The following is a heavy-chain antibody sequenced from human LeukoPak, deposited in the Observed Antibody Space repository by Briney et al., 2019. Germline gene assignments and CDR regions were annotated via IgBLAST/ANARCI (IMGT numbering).Heavy chain of an antibody. CDR2: IYWDDDK. D-gene: IGHD3-22*01. Sequence: SGPTLLYPTHTLTLTSTFSGFSLRTSGVGVGWIRQPPEKALEWLSLIYWDDDKRYIPSLKSRLTITKDTSKSQVVLTVTNMEPVDTATYYCAHRDPDSSGYYYGGGFDYWGQGTLVTVSS. J-gene: IGHJ4*02. CDR3: AHRDPDSSGYYYGGGFDY. CDR1: GFSLRTSGVG. V-gene: IGHV2-5*02.